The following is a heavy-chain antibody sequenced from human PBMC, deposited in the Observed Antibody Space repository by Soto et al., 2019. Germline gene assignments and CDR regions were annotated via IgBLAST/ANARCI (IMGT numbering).Heavy chain of an antibody. V-gene: IGHV3-23*01. CDR1: GVSFNNYS. J-gene: IGHJ4*02. Sequence: EVKLLESGGGLVQPGGSLRLSCEVSGVSFNNYSMGWVRQAQGKRLEWVSSFSASDGTTYYADSVKGRFTVSRDNSKKTMFPQMNSLMVEDTAVYVCAGDRCYSYGSVSFGGVVDSWGQGTLVTVSS. CDR2: FSASDGTT. CDR3: AGDRCYSYGSVSFGGVVDS. D-gene: IGHD3-10*01.